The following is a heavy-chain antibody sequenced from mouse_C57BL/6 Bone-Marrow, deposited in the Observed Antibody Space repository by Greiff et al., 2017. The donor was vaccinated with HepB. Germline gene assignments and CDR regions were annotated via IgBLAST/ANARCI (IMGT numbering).Heavy chain of an antibody. Sequence: EVQVVESGGGLVKPGGSLKLSCAASGFTFSSYAMSCVRQTPEKRLEWVATISDGGSYTYYPDNVKGRFTISRDNAKNNLYLQMSHLKSEDTAMYYCARDPYGHGAWFAYWGQGTLVTVSA. CDR3: ARDPYGHGAWFAY. CDR2: ISDGGSYT. V-gene: IGHV5-4*01. D-gene: IGHD2-2*01. J-gene: IGHJ3*01. CDR1: GFTFSSYA.